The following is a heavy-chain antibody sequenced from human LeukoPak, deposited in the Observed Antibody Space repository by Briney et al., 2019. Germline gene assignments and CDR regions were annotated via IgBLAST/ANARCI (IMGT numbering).Heavy chain of an antibody. CDR3: ARSINRYYYGSGSYYKRGAFDI. J-gene: IGHJ3*02. CDR1: GFTFSSYA. D-gene: IGHD3-10*01. Sequence: GGSLRLSCAASGFTFSSYAMSWVRQAPGKGLEWVSAISCSGGSTYYADSVKGRFTISRDNSKNTLYLQMNSLRAEDTAVYYCARSINRYYYGSGSYYKRGAFDIWGQGTMVTVSS. CDR2: ISCSGGST. V-gene: IGHV3-23*01.